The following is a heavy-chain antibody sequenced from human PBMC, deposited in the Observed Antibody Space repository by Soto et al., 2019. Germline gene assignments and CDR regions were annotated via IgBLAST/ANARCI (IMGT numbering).Heavy chain of an antibody. CDR2: INPDGGGT. CDR1: GYTFTSYY. Sequence: QVQLVQSGAEVKKPGASVKVSCKASGYTFTSYYMHWVRLAPGQGLEWMGIINPDGGGTSYAQQFQGRVIMTRDTSTSTVYMEISSLRSEYTAVYYCAVGGNYLSMDVWGQGTTVTVSS. V-gene: IGHV1-46*01. J-gene: IGHJ6*02. D-gene: IGHD4-4*01. CDR3: AVGGNYLSMDV.